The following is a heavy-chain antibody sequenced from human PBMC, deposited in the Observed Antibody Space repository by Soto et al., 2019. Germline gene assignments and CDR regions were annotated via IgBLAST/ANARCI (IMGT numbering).Heavy chain of an antibody. V-gene: IGHV3-66*01. CDR3: AREVLGGVTLSGFGH. D-gene: IGHD2-21*02. CDR2: IYSGGTT. Sequence: EVQLVESGGGLVQPGGSLRLSFAASGFTISSIHMTWLRQAPGKGLEWLSVIYSGGTTHYADSVKGRFTISRDNSKNTVYLQLNSLSAEDTAVYYCAREVLGGVTLSGFGHWGHGTLVIVSS. J-gene: IGHJ4*01. CDR1: GFTISSIH.